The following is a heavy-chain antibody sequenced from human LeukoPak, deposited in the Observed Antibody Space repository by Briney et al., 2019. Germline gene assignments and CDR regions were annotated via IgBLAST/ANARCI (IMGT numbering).Heavy chain of an antibody. J-gene: IGHJ4*02. CDR3: ARGIYDSGSYPPYY. CDR1: GFTFSSYS. D-gene: IGHD3-10*01. CDR2: ISSSSSTI. V-gene: IGHV3-48*04. Sequence: GGSLRLSCAASGFTFSSYSMNWVRQAPGKGLEWVSYISSSSSTIYYADSVKGRFTISRDNAKNSLYLQMNSLRAEDTAVYYCARGIYDSGSYPPYYWGQGTLVTVSS.